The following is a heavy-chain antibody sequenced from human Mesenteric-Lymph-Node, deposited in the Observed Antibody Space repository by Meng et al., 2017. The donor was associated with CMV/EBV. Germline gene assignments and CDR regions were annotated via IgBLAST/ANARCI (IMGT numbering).Heavy chain of an antibody. Sequence: SETLSLTCSVSGGSVSSGTYYWSWIRQSPAKGLEWIGYIYYSGSTNYNPSLKSRVTISIDTSKKQFSLKLTSVTAADTAVYYCARIRHDSSGYYDYWGQGTLVTVSS. CDR2: IYYSGST. J-gene: IGHJ4*02. D-gene: IGHD3-22*01. V-gene: IGHV4-61*01. CDR3: ARIRHDSSGYYDY. CDR1: GGSVSSGTYY.